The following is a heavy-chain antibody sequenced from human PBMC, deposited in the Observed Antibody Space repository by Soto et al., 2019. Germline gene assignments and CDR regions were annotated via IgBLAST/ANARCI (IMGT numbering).Heavy chain of an antibody. CDR3: ARSYCSSTSCYGYYYYMDV. V-gene: IGHV3-48*01. D-gene: IGHD2-2*01. CDR1: GFTFSSYS. CDR2: ISSSSSTI. J-gene: IGHJ6*03. Sequence: GGSLRLSCAASGFTFSSYSMNWVRQAPGKGLDWVSYISSSSSTIYYADSVKGRFTISRDNAKNSLYLQMNSLRAEDTAVYYCARSYCSSTSCYGYYYYMDVWGKGTTVTVSS.